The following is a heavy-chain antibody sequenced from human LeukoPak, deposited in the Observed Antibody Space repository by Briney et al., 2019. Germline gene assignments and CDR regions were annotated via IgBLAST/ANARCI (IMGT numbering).Heavy chain of an antibody. CDR1: SGSISSYY. CDR2: MHYSGST. J-gene: IGHJ6*02. V-gene: IGHV4-59*12. Sequence: SETLSLTCSVSSGSISSYYWSWIRQPPGKGLEWIGHMHYSGSTNYNPSLKSRVTMSVDTSNNQFSLRLSSVTAADTAVYYCASWNPRSDGMNVWGQGTTVTVSS. D-gene: IGHD1-1*01. CDR3: ASWNPRSDGMNV.